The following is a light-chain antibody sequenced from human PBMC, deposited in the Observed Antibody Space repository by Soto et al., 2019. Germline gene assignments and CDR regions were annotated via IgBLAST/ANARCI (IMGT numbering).Light chain of an antibody. CDR3: QQYGSSFWT. V-gene: IGKV3-20*01. Sequence: EIVLTQSPATLSVSPGERATLSCRASQTVSRNLAWYQQRPGQAPRLLIYGASSRATGIPDRFSGSGSGTDFTLTISRLDPEDFAVYYCQQYGSSFWTFGQGTKVDIK. CDR1: QTVSRN. CDR2: GAS. J-gene: IGKJ1*01.